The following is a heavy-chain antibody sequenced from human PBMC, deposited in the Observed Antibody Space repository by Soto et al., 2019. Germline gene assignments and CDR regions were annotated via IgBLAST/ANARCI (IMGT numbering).Heavy chain of an antibody. Sequence: GGSLRLSCAASGFTFSSYGMHWVRQAPGKGLEWVAVISYDGSNKYYADSVKGRFTISRDNSKNTLYLQMNSLRAEDTAVYYCARDYILTGYDAFDIWGQGTMVTVS. CDR1: GFTFSSYG. J-gene: IGHJ3*02. D-gene: IGHD3-9*01. V-gene: IGHV3-30*03. CDR3: ARDYILTGYDAFDI. CDR2: ISYDGSNK.